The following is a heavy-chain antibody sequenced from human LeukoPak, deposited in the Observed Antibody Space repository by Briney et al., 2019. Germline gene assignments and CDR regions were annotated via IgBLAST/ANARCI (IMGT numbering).Heavy chain of an antibody. CDR2: VYPAGSRI. Sequence: GESLRISSKGSDYDFANYWIGWVRQMPGKGLEWMGIVYPAGSRIHYSPSFQGQVTMSVDRSISTAYLQWTSLKASDTAMFFCARRKFSDTWFDPWGQGTLVTVSS. CDR1: DYDFANYW. D-gene: IGHD1-14*01. J-gene: IGHJ5*02. CDR3: ARRKFSDTWFDP. V-gene: IGHV5-51*01.